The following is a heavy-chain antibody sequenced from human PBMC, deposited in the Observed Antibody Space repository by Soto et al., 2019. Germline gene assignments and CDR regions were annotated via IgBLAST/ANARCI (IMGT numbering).Heavy chain of an antibody. J-gene: IGHJ4*02. CDR2: ISYDGSNK. V-gene: IGHV3-30*18. D-gene: IGHD6-6*01. CDR3: AKSSYSSSVPDY. Sequence: QVQLVESGGGVVQPGRSLRLSCAASGFTFSSYGMHWVRQAPGKGLEWVAVISYDGSNKYYADSVKGRFTISRDNSKNTLYLQMNSLRAEHTAVYYCAKSSYSSSVPDYWGQGTLVTVSS. CDR1: GFTFSSYG.